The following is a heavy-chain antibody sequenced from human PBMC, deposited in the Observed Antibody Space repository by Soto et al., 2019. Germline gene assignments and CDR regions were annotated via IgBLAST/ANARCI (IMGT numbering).Heavy chain of an antibody. V-gene: IGHV3-11*01. J-gene: IGHJ4*02. CDR3: VRQAALNYFDF. Sequence: QVQLVESGGGLVKPGGSLRLSCAVSGFTFSDYHMSWIRQAPGKGLEWVSFIESRGRTISYADSVKGRFTISRDNANNSLFLQMNSLRAEDTAVYYCVRQAALNYFDFWGQGTLLTVSS. CDR1: GFTFSDYH. CDR2: IESRGRTI.